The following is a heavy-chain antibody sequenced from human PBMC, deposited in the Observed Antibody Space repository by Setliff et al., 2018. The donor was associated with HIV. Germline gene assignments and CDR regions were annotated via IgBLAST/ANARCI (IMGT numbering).Heavy chain of an antibody. J-gene: IGHJ4*02. V-gene: IGHV4-39*07. Sequence: SETLSLTCTVSGGSISTSRYYWGWIRQPPGKGLEWIGSINYRGNTYYNPSLKSRAAISVDTSKNQISLKLSSVTAADTAVYYCASGEYSYGYRFDYWGQGTLVTVSS. D-gene: IGHD5-18*01. CDR3: ASGEYSYGYRFDY. CDR2: INYRGNT. CDR1: GGSISTSRYY.